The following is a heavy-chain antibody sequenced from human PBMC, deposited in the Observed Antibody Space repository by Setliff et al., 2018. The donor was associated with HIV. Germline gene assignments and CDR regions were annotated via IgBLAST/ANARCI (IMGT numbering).Heavy chain of an antibody. D-gene: IGHD1-1*01. V-gene: IGHV2-5*02. CDR2: IYGDDNK. J-gene: IGHJ4*02. Sequence: SGPTLVNPTQTLTLTCSFSGFPLSTGGVAVGWIRQPPGKALEWLALIYGDDNKRYSPPLQSRLTITKDTSKNQVVLTMTDMDPVDTATYYCAHRERHCLDYWGQGTLVTVSS. CDR1: GFPLSTGGVA. CDR3: AHRERHCLDY.